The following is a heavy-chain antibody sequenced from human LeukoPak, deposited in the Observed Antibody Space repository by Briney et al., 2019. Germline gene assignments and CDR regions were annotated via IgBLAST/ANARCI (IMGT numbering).Heavy chain of an antibody. Sequence: GGSLRLSCAASGFTFSNYGTHWVRQAPGKGLEWVAFIRSDGTSKYYADSVKGRFTISRDKSKNTLYLQMNSLRPEDTAVYYCARSVSGWSPWGQGTLVTVSS. CDR1: GFTFSNYG. CDR2: IRSDGTSK. D-gene: IGHD6-19*01. J-gene: IGHJ5*02. CDR3: ARSVSGWSP. V-gene: IGHV3-30*02.